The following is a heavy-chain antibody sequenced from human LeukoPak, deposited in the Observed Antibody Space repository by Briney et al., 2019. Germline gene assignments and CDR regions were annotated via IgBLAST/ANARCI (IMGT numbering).Heavy chain of an antibody. J-gene: IGHJ4*02. V-gene: IGHV3-74*01. D-gene: IGHD4-17*01. CDR3: AREKSHYGDYGFVY. Sequence: PGGSLRLSCAASGFAFSSYWMHWVRQAPGKGLVWVSRIKSDGSSTSYADSVKGRFTISRDNAKNSLYLQMNSLRAEDTAVYYCAREKSHYGDYGFVYWGQGTLVTVSS. CDR2: IKSDGSST. CDR1: GFAFSSYW.